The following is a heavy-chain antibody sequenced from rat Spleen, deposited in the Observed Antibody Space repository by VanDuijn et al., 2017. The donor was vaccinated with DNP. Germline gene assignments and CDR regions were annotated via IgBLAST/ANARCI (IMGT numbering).Heavy chain of an antibody. V-gene: IGHV5S13*01. D-gene: IGHD1-1*01. Sequence: EVQLVESGGGLVQPGRSLKLSCAASGFTFSKYGMAWVRQAPTKGLEWVASISTSGEYTHYRDSVKGRFTISRDYAKPTLYLQMDSLRSEDTATYYCTRYYDSFDYWGQGVIVTVSS. CDR3: TRYYDSFDY. CDR1: GFTFSKYG. J-gene: IGHJ2*01. CDR2: ISTSGEYT.